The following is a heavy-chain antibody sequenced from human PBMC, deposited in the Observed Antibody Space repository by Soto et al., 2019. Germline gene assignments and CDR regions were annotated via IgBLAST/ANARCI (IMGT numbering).Heavy chain of an antibody. V-gene: IGHV3-23*01. CDR3: AKERSGIYYRRPFHY. CDR2: ISGSGSST. J-gene: IGHJ4*02. D-gene: IGHD3-10*01. Sequence: EVQVLESGEGLVQPGGSLRLSCAASGFIFSNYAMSWVCQTPGKGLEWVSAISGSGSSTYYADSVKGRFTISRDNSKNTLYLQMNSLRAEDTAVYFCAKERSGIYYRRPFHYWGQGTLVTVSS. CDR1: GFIFSNYA.